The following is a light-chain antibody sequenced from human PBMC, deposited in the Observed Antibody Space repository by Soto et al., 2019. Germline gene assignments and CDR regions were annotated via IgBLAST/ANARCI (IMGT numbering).Light chain of an antibody. CDR1: SSNIGAGYD. CDR3: QSYDSSLSVFYV. V-gene: IGLV1-40*01. CDR2: GNS. J-gene: IGLJ1*01. Sequence: QSVLTQPPSVSGAPGQRVTISCIGSSSNIGAGYDVHWYQQLPGTAPKLLIYGNSNRPSGVPDRFSGSKSGTSASLAITGLQAEDEADYYCQSYDSSLSVFYVFGTGTKLTVL.